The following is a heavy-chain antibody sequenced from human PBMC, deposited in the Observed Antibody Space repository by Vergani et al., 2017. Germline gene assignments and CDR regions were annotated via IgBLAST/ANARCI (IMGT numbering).Heavy chain of an antibody. D-gene: IGHD3-16*01. Sequence: QMQLQESGPGLVKASETLSLTCTVSGDSIISRSYYWGWIRQPPGKGLEWIGSIYNSGNGDSSSSPKSRVTISAETSKNQFSLRLTSVTAADTAVYYCASGKYYSDSTSHFRGRYFDVWGRGTLVTVPS. CDR2: IYNSGNG. J-gene: IGHJ2*01. CDR3: ASGKYYSDSTSHFRGRYFDV. CDR1: GDSIISRSYY. V-gene: IGHV4-39*01.